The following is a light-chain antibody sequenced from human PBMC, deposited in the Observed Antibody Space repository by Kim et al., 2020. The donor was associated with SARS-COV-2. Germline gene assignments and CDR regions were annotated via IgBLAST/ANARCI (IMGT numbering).Light chain of an antibody. CDR3: QQYKTSPVT. Sequence: DIQMTQSPSTLSAFVGDRVTITCRASQSINNWLAWYQHKAGAAPKVLIYKASILEAGVPSRFSGSGSGTEFTLTISSLQADDFATYYCQQYKTSPVTFGGGTKVDIK. CDR2: KAS. J-gene: IGKJ4*01. V-gene: IGKV1-5*03. CDR1: QSINNW.